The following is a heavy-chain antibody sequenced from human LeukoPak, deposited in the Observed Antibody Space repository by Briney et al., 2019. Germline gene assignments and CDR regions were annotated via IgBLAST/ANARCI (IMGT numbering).Heavy chain of an antibody. CDR2: INPNSGGT. V-gene: IGHV1-2*02. J-gene: IGHJ4*02. CDR3: ARDSFLSDQDIAVATMYYFDY. D-gene: IGHD6-19*01. Sequence: ASVKVSCKASGYTFTGYYMHWVRQAPGQGLEWMGWINPNSGGTNYAQKFQGRVTMTRDTSISTACMELSRLRSDDTAVYYCARDSFLSDQDIAVATMYYFDYWGQGTLVTVSS. CDR1: GYTFTGYY.